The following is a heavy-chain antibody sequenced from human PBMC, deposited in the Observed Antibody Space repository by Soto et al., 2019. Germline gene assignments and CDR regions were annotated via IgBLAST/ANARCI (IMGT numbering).Heavy chain of an antibody. CDR2: IKSKTDGGTT. CDR3: TTIVVVPAAISYYYMDV. J-gene: IGHJ6*03. V-gene: IGHV3-15*01. CDR1: GFTFSNAW. D-gene: IGHD2-2*01. Sequence: GGSLRLSCAASGFTFSNAWMSWVRQAPGKGLEWVGRIKSKTDGGTTDYAAPVKGRFTISRDDSKNTLYLQMNSLKTEDTAVYYCTTIVVVPAAISYYYMDVWGKGTTVTVSS.